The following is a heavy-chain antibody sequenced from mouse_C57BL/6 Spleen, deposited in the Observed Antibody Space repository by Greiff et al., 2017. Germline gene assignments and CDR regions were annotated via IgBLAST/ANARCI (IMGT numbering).Heavy chain of an antibody. Sequence: VQLQQSGPGLVKPSQSLSLTCSVTGYSITSGYYWNWIRQFPGNKLEWMGYISYDGSNNYNPSLKNRISITRDTSKNQFFLKLNSVTTEDTATYYCASAIYYYGFDYWGQGTTLTVSS. D-gene: IGHD1-1*01. V-gene: IGHV3-6*01. CDR2: ISYDGSN. CDR3: ASAIYYYGFDY. J-gene: IGHJ2*01. CDR1: GYSITSGYY.